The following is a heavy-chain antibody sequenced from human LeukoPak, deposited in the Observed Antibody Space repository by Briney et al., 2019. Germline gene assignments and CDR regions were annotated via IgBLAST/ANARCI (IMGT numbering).Heavy chain of an antibody. CDR1: GFTFSNAW. CDR2: IKSKTDGGTK. V-gene: IGHV3-15*01. J-gene: IGHJ4*02. Sequence: KPGGSLRLSCAASGFTFSNAWMSWVRQAPGKGLEWVGRIKSKTDGGTKDYAARVQGRFTLSRDHSQYTLYLQMNSLKTEDTAVYYCTTLRRLRLWLVPSVVLNDYWGQGTLVTVSS. D-gene: IGHD6-19*01. CDR3: TTLRRLRLWLVPSVVLNDY.